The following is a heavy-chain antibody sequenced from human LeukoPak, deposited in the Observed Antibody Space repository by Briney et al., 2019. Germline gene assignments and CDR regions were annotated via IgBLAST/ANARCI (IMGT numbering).Heavy chain of an antibody. CDR1: GFTFSSYA. CDR3: TTDEDWNYARKDV. Sequence: GGSLRLSCAASGFTFSSYAMSWVRQAPGKGLEWVSAISGSGGSTYYAAPVKGRFTISRDDSKSTLYLQMNSLKIEDTAVYHCTTDEDWNYARKDVWGQGATVIVSS. CDR2: ISGSGGST. D-gene: IGHD1-7*01. J-gene: IGHJ6*02. V-gene: IGHV3-23*01.